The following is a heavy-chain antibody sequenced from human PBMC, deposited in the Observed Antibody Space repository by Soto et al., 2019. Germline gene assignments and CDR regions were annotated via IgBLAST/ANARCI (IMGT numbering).Heavy chain of an antibody. CDR2: IRNKANSYAT. D-gene: IGHD2-15*01. Sequence: EVQLVESGGGLVQPGGSLKLSCEASGFTFSGSSVHWVRQASGKGLEWVGRIRNKANSYATAYAASVRGRFTISRDDSKNTAFLQMNSLNTEDTAVYYCISHSPEDMIRTWGQGTLVTVSS. CDR1: GFTFSGSS. V-gene: IGHV3-73*02. CDR3: ISHSPEDMIRT. J-gene: IGHJ4*02.